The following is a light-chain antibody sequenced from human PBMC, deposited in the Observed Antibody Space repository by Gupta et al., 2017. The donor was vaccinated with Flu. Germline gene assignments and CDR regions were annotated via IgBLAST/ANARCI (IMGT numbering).Light chain of an antibody. V-gene: IGLV6-57*01. J-gene: IGLJ2*01. CDR2: ADY. Sequence: FMLTQPHPVSESPGTPVTISCTRSSGSIDTNYVVWYQNSPGSSPTTVIFADYQRPSGVAGPSSGSVATSSNSATLTTARLKTEDEGDYFCQSENGITSNVVFGGGTKLTVL. CDR1: SGSIDTNY. CDR3: QSENGITSNVV.